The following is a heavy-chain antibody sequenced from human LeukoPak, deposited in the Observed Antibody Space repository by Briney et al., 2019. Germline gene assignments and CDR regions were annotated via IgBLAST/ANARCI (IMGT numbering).Heavy chain of an antibody. Sequence: PGGSLRLSCTASGFIFSGSWMTRVRQAPGKGLEWVASIKHDEREEYYADSVKGRFSMSRDNGKNSLYPQMNSLRGEDTGIYFCAKGHTNLDPAGDQGALVIVSS. CDR3: AKGHTNLDPA. J-gene: IGHJ4*02. CDR1: GFIFSGSW. D-gene: IGHD1-1*01. CDR2: IKHDEREE. V-gene: IGHV3-7*01.